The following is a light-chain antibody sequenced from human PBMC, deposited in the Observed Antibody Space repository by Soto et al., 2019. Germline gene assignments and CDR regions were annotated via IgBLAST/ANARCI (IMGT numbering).Light chain of an antibody. CDR2: SNN. J-gene: IGLJ3*02. Sequence: QSVLTQPHSASGTPGQRVTISCSGSSSNIGSNTVNWYQQLPGTAPKLLIYSNNQRPSGVPDRFSGSKSGTSASLAISGLQSEDDADYYCAAWDDSLNWVFGGGTKLTV. CDR1: SSNIGSNT. V-gene: IGLV1-44*01. CDR3: AAWDDSLNWV.